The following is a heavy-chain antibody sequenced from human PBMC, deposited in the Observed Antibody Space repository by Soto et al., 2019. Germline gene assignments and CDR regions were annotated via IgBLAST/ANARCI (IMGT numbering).Heavy chain of an antibody. Sequence: GGSLRLSCAASGFTFSSYVMTWVRQAPGKGLEWVSTITGNDGGTYYADSLKGRFTISRDNSKDTMYLQMNSLRAEDTAVYYCAKDRPAVAGTEFDYWGQGTLVTVSS. J-gene: IGHJ4*02. D-gene: IGHD6-19*01. CDR1: GFTFSSYV. CDR2: ITGNDGGT. CDR3: AKDRPAVAGTEFDY. V-gene: IGHV3-23*01.